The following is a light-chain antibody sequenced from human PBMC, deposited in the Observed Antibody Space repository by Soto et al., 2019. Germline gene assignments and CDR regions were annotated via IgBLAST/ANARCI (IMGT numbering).Light chain of an antibody. Sequence: QSALTQPSSVSGSPGQSITISCTGNSSDGGSYNLVSWYQQHPGKAPKPMIYEGSKRPSGVSNRFSGSKSVNTASLTISGLHAEDEVDYYCCSYAVSRSSVVFGGGTWFTVL. J-gene: IGLJ2*01. V-gene: IGLV2-23*01. CDR3: CSYAVSRSSVV. CDR2: EGS. CDR1: SSDGGSYNL.